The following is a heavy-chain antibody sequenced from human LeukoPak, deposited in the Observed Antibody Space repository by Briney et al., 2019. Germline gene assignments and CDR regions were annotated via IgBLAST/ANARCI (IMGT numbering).Heavy chain of an antibody. CDR3: AKAASGSYLHYFDY. V-gene: IGHV3-23*01. J-gene: IGHJ4*02. CDR1: GLTFSSYA. CDR2: ISYSGGST. Sequence: PGGSLRLSCAASGLTFSSYAMNWVRQAPGKGLEWVSTISYSGGSTYYVDSVKGRFTISRDNSENTLYLQLNSLRAEDTAVYYCAKAASGSYLHYFDYWGQGTLVTVSS. D-gene: IGHD1-26*01.